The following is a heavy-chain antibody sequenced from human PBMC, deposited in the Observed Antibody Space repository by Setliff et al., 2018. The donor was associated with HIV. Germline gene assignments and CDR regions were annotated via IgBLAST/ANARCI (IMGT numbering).Heavy chain of an antibody. D-gene: IGHD3-22*01. Sequence: SETLSLTCAVSGYSISSGYYWGWIRQPPGKGLEWIGSIYHSGSTYYSPSLKSRVTISVDTSKNQFSLKLSSVTAADTAVYYCARDDYYYDSSGYYPTFDYWGQGALVTVSS. CDR3: ARDDYYYDSSGYYPTFDY. CDR1: GYSISSGYY. CDR2: IYHSGST. V-gene: IGHV4-38-2*02. J-gene: IGHJ4*02.